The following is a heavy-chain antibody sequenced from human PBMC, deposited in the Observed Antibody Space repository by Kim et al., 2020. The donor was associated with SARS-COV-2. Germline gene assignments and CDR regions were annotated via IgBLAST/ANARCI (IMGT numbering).Heavy chain of an antibody. CDR2: IYYSGST. V-gene: IGHV4-39*01. D-gene: IGHD3-22*01. CDR3: ARRGSSGYLGWFDP. Sequence: SETLSLTCTVSGGSISSSSYYWGWIRQPPGKGLEWIGSIYYSGSTYYNPSPKSRVTISVDTSKNQFSLKLSSVTAADTAVYYCARRGSSGYLGWFDPWGQGTLVTVSS. J-gene: IGHJ5*02. CDR1: GGSISSSSYY.